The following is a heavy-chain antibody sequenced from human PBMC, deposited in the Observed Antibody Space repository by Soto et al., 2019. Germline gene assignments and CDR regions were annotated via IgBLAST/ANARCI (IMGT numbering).Heavy chain of an antibody. Sequence: QVQLVQSGAEVKKPGASVKVSCKASGYTFTSYAMHWVRQAPGQRLEWMGWINAGNGNTKYPQKFQGRVTITRDTSASIASMELSSLRSEDTAVYYCARHTLSWRGYQYYYYYGMDVWGQGTTVTVSS. CDR1: GYTFTSYA. CDR2: INAGNGNT. D-gene: IGHD3-3*01. V-gene: IGHV1-3*01. J-gene: IGHJ6*02. CDR3: ARHTLSWRGYQYYYYYGMDV.